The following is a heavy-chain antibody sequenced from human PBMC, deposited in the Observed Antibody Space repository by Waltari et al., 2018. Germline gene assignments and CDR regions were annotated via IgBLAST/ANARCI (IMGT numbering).Heavy chain of an antibody. Sequence: QVQLVESGGGVVQPGRSLRLSCAASGFTFSLYAMHWVRQAPGKGLEWVAFISYDGSNKYYADSEGRFTISRDKSKKTLSLQMNSLRTEDTALYYCARDKERYTEGPFDYWGQGTLVTVSS. CDR2: ISYDGSNK. CDR1: GFTFSLYA. D-gene: IGHD1-1*01. J-gene: IGHJ4*02. V-gene: IGHV3-30*04. CDR3: ARDKERYTEGPFDY.